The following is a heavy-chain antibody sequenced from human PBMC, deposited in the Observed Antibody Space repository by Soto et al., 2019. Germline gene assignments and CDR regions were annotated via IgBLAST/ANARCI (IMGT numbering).Heavy chain of an antibody. CDR1: GLDFSSEV. V-gene: IGHV3-23*01. Sequence: GGSLRLSCAASGLDFSSEVMFWVRQAPGKGLEWVSSISVSGRAIYHADSMRGRFAISRDNSKNSLYLQLNNLRVDDTAVYYCAKVGPSYYYGMDVWGQGTTVTVSS. CDR3: AKVGPSYYYGMDV. J-gene: IGHJ6*02. D-gene: IGHD1-26*01. CDR2: ISVSGRAI.